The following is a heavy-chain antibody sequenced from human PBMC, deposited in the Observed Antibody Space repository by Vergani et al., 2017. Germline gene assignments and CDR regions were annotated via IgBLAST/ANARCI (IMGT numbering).Heavy chain of an antibody. Sequence: QVQLQQWGAGLLKPSETLSLTCAVYGGSFSGYYWSWIRQPPGKGLEWIGEINHSGSTNYNPSLKSRVTISLDTSKNQFSLKLSSVTAADPSVYYCARDDYVWGSYRFQGFDIWGQGTMVTVSS. CDR2: INHSGST. CDR1: GGSFSGYY. J-gene: IGHJ3*02. D-gene: IGHD3-16*02. V-gene: IGHV4-34*01. CDR3: ARDDYVWGSYRFQGFDI.